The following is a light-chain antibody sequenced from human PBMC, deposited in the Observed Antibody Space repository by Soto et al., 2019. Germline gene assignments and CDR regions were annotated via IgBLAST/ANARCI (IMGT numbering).Light chain of an antibody. Sequence: EIVMTQSPATLSVSPGERATLSCKASQNVNSNLAWYQQKVGQAPRLLIYGASTRATGVPGRFSGSGSGTEFTLTISSLQSEDFAFYYCQQYNDWPAYTFGQGTKLEIK. CDR1: QNVNSN. CDR3: QQYNDWPAYT. V-gene: IGKV3-15*01. J-gene: IGKJ2*01. CDR2: GAS.